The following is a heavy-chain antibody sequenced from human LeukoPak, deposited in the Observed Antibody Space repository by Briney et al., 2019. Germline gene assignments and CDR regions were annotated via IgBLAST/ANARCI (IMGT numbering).Heavy chain of an antibody. CDR2: IYDSGST. Sequence: PSETLSLTCTVSGGSIRSSYYYWGWIRQPPGKGLEWIGSIYDSGSTYYNPSLKSRVTISVDTSKNQFSLKLSSVTAADTAVYYCARGGAYYYGMDVWGQGTTVTVSS. V-gene: IGHV4-39*07. D-gene: IGHD2-15*01. J-gene: IGHJ6*02. CDR3: ARGGAYYYGMDV. CDR1: GGSIRSSYYY.